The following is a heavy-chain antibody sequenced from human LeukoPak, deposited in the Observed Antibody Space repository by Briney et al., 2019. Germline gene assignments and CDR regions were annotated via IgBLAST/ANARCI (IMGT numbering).Heavy chain of an antibody. CDR1: GFTFSSYG. V-gene: IGHV3-30*18. D-gene: IGHD6-13*01. Sequence: PGRSLRLSCAASGFTFSSYGMHWVRQAPGKGLEWVAVISYDGSNKYYADSVKGRFTISRDNSKNTLYLQMNSLRAEDTAVYHCAKAIAAAGLDYWGQATLVTVSS. CDR2: ISYDGSNK. CDR3: AKAIAAAGLDY. J-gene: IGHJ4*02.